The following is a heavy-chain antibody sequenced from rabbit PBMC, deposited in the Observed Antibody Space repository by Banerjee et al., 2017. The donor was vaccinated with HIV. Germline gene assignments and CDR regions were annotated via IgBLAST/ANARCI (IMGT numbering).Heavy chain of an antibody. CDR1: GFSFSNKYV. V-gene: IGHV1S45*01. CDR2: ILIGDGGTT. D-gene: IGHD1-1*01. J-gene: IGHJ6*01. CDR3: ARDSGGVIGWNFGL. Sequence: QEQLEESGGDLVKPEGSLTLTCTASGFSFSNKYVMCWVRQAPGKGLEWIGILIGDGGTTYHASWVNGRFTISSDNAQNTVSLQMTSLTAADTATYFCARDSGGVIGWNFGLWGPGTLVT.